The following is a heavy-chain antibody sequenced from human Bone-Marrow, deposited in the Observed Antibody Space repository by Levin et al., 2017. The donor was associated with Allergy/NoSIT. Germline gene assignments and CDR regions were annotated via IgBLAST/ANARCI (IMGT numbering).Heavy chain of an antibody. D-gene: IGHD4-23*01. CDR2: INRDGGP. CDR1: GGSFSVHF. J-gene: IGHJ4*02. Sequence: SETLSLTCVVSGGSFSVHFWTWVRQPPGKGLEWIGEINRDGGPRYNPSLKGRATISVDTSKNHFSLSLTSVTAADTATYYCAAGIPAAWELLHSWGQGSLVTVST. V-gene: IGHV4-34*01. CDR3: AAGIPAAWELLHS.